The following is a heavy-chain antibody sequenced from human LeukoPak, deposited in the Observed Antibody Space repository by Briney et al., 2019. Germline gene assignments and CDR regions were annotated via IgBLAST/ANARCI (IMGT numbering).Heavy chain of an antibody. CDR1: GFTVSSNY. V-gene: IGHV3-66*01. Sequence: PGGSLRLSCAASGFTVSSNYMSWVRQAPGKGLEWVSVIYSGGSTYYADSVKGRFTISRDNSKNTLYLQMNSLRAEDTAVHYCAAGVARPYYFDYWGQGTLVTVSS. D-gene: IGHD3-10*01. J-gene: IGHJ4*02. CDR3: AAGVARPYYFDY. CDR2: IYSGGST.